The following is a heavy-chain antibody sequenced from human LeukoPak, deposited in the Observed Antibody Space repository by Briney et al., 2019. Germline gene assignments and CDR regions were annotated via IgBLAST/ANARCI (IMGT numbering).Heavy chain of an antibody. V-gene: IGHV1-18*01. Sequence: ASVKVSCKASGYTFTSYGISWVRQAPGQGLEGMGWISAYNGNTNYAQKLQGRVTMTTDTSTSTAYMELRSLRSDDTAVYYCARGGPTGTVDYGMDVWGQGTTVTVSS. CDR1: GYTFTSYG. CDR3: ARGGPTGTVDYGMDV. CDR2: ISAYNGNT. J-gene: IGHJ6*02. D-gene: IGHD1-1*01.